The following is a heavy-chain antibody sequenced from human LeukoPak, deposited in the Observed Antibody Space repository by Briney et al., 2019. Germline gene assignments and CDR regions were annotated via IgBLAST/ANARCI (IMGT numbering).Heavy chain of an antibody. CDR3: ATEYYYGSGESSSIDF. CDR1: GASVSSGGYY. V-gene: IGHV4-31*03. J-gene: IGHJ4*02. D-gene: IGHD3-10*01. Sequence: SETLSLTCTVSGASVSSGGYYWSWIRQHPGKGPPPTPTPPPSGSTYYNPSLRSRLTISVDTSKNQFSLKLTSVTAADAAVYFCATEYYYGSGESSSIDFWGQGTLVTVSS. CDR2: PPPSGST.